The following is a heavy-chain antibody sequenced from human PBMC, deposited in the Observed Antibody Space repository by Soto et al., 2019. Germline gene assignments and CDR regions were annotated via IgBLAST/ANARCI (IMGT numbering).Heavy chain of an antibody. D-gene: IGHD2-21*01. J-gene: IGHJ4*02. CDR2: ITTSSNI. CDR1: GFTFSDYY. CDR3: AGSQGDRVVDY. Sequence: VQLVESGGGLVKPGGSLRLSCAASGFTFSDYYISWIRQAPGKGLERVSYITTSSNIYSADSVKGRFTISRDNAKNSLYLQMNSLRAEDTAVYYCAGSQGDRVVDYWGQGTLVTVSS. V-gene: IGHV3-11*01.